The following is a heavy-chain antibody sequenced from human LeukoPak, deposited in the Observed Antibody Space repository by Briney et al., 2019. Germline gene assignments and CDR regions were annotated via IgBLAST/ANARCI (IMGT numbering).Heavy chain of an antibody. D-gene: IGHD5-12*01. CDR3: ARAYSGLDGLDY. Sequence: ASVKVSCKASGYTFTAYYIHWVRQAPGQGLEWMGWINPNSGGTDYAQKFQGRVTMTRDTSINAAYMELSSLTSDDTAVYYCARAYSGLDGLDYWGQGTLVTVSS. J-gene: IGHJ4*02. CDR2: INPNSGGT. V-gene: IGHV1-2*02. CDR1: GYTFTAYY.